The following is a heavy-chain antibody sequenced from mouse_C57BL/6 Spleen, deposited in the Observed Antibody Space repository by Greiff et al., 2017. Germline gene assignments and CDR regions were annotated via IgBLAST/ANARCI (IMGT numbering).Heavy chain of an antibody. D-gene: IGHD2-12*01. CDR1: GFTFSDFY. J-gene: IGHJ4*01. CDR2: SRNKANDYTT. V-gene: IGHV7-1*01. Sequence: EVKLMESGGGLVQSGRSLRLSCATSGFTFSDFYMEWVRQAPGKGLEWIAASRNKANDYTTEYSASVKGRFIVSRDTSQSILYLQMNALRAEDTAIYYCVRDEGESRRGMDYWGQGTSVTVSS. CDR3: VRDEGESRRGMDY.